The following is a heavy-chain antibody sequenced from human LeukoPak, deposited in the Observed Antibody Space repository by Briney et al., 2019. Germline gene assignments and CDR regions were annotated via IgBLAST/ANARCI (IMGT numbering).Heavy chain of an antibody. V-gene: IGHV3-33*08. D-gene: IGHD2-21*01. J-gene: IGHJ6*02. CDR1: GFTFSNYE. Sequence: PGGSLRLSCAGSGFTFSNYEMHWVRQAPGKGLEWVSFICARGGTIYYADSVKGRFTISRDNSKNTLFLQMNSLRSENTGIYDWARDPHCGTGCYDDYSLDVWGQGTTVTVSS. CDR3: ARDPHCGTGCYDDYSLDV. CDR2: ICARGGTI.